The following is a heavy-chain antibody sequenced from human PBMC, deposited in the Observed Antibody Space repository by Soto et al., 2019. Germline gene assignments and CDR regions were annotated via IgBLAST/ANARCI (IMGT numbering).Heavy chain of an antibody. CDR2: IIPILGIA. V-gene: IGHV1-69*02. CDR1: GGTFSSYT. CDR3: ARDDVHCSGGRCYGVPMDV. D-gene: IGHD2-15*01. Sequence: SVKVSCKASGGTFSSYTISWVRQAPGQGLEWMGRIIPILGIANYAQKFQGRVTITADKSTSTAYMELSSLRSEDTAVYYCARDDVHCSGGRCYGVPMDVWGKGNPGHRLL. J-gene: IGHJ6*03.